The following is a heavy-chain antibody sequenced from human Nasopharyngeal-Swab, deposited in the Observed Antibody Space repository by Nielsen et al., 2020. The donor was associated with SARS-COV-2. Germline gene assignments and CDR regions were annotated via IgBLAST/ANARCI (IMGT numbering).Heavy chain of an antibody. J-gene: IGHJ3*02. CDR3: ARDGYGNGAFDI. CDR2: IIHIFGTA. V-gene: IGHV1-69*13. Sequence: SVTVSCKASGGTFSSYAISWVRQPPGQGLEWMGGIIHIFGTANYAQKFQGRVTITADESTSTTYMELSSLRSEDTAVYYCARDGYGNGAFDIWGQGTMVTVSS. CDR1: GGTFSSYA. D-gene: IGHD1-1*01.